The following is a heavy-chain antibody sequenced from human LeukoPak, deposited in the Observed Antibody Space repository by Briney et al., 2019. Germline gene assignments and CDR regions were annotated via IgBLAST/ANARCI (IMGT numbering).Heavy chain of an antibody. CDR3: ARTNQPFDY. CDR2: IYYSGST. CDR1: GGSISSSSYY. Sequence: PSETLSLTCTDSGGSISSSSYYWGWIRQPPGKGLEWIGSIYYSGSTYYNPSLKSRVTISVDTSKNQFSLKLSSVTAADTAVYYCARTNQPFDYWGQGTLVTVSS. D-gene: IGHD2-2*01. J-gene: IGHJ4*02. V-gene: IGHV4-39*01.